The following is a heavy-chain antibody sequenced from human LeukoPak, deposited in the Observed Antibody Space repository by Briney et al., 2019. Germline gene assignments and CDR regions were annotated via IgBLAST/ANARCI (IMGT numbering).Heavy chain of an antibody. V-gene: IGHV5-51*01. CDR1: GYRFTSYW. J-gene: IGHJ4*02. CDR2: IYPGDSDT. Sequence: GESLKISCKGSGYRFTSYWIGWVRQMPGKGLEWMGIIYPGDSDTRYSPSFQGQVTISADKSISTAYLQWSSLKASDTAMYYCARLYYYYDSSGYPTSTYFDYWGQGTLVTGSS. D-gene: IGHD3-22*01. CDR3: ARLYYYYDSSGYPTSTYFDY.